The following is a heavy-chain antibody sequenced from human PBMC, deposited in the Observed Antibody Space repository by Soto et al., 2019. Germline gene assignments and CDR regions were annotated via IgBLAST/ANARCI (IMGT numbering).Heavy chain of an antibody. Sequence: GESLKISCKGSGYSFADYWIGWVRQLPGKGLEWMVSIYRANSDTRYSPSFQGQVTISAYKSINTAYLQWRSLQASDTAVYYCASLPVAASATTRFHXWGQATLVPVSX. D-gene: IGHD5-12*01. CDR2: IYRANSDT. V-gene: IGHV5-51*01. CDR1: GYSFADYW. J-gene: IGHJ5*02. CDR3: ASLPVAASATTRFHX.